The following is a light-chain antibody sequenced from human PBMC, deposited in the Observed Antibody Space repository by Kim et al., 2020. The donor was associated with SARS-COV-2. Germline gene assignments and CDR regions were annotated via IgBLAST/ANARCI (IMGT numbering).Light chain of an antibody. V-gene: IGKV3-20*01. J-gene: IGKJ1*01. CDR1: QSVSSSY. Sequence: PPGERATLSGRASQSVSSSYLAWYQQKPGQAPRLLIYGASSRATGIPDRFSGSGSGTDFTLTISRLEPEDFAVYYWQQYGSSPLTFGQGTKVDIK. CDR2: GAS. CDR3: QQYGSSPLT.